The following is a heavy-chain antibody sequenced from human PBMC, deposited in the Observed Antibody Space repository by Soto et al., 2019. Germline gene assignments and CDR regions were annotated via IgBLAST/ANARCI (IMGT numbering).Heavy chain of an antibody. CDR2: TYWDDAN. CDR3: AHRRGGYNWDDGYFDY. J-gene: IGHJ4*02. Sequence: QIILKESGHTLVQPLRPLTLSCTFSGFSIRSSGVGVAWIRQPPGKALEWLAFTYWDDANRSNPSQNSRLTDTKNASKSQVVLLMTSMDPADTATYDYAHRRGGYNWDDGYFDYWGQGTQVTVSS. D-gene: IGHD1-20*01. V-gene: IGHV2-5*02. CDR1: GFSIRSSGVG.